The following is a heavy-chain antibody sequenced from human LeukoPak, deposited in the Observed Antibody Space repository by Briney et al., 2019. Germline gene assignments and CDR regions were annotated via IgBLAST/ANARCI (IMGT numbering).Heavy chain of an antibody. CDR1: GFTFSSYN. Sequence: GGSLRLSCAASGFTFSSYNMNWVRQAPGKGPEWISYISSTSNTMYYADSVKGRFTISRGNAKNSLYLQMNSLRAEDTAVYYCATESGTYSGTCFDYWGQGTLVTVSS. CDR2: ISSTSNTM. D-gene: IGHD1-26*01. J-gene: IGHJ4*02. CDR3: ATESGTYSGTCFDY. V-gene: IGHV3-48*01.